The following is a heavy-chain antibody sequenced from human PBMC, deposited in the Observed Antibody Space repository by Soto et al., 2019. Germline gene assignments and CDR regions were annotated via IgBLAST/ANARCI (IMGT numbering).Heavy chain of an antibody. D-gene: IGHD2-2*01. CDR2: ISYDGSNK. CDR3: AKGHAIVLVPAAMNYYYGMDV. CDR1: GFTFSSYG. V-gene: IGHV3-30*18. Sequence: QVQLVESGGVVVQPGRSLRLSCAASGFTFSSYGMHWVRQAPGKGLEWVAGISYDGSNKYYADSVKGRFTISRDNSKNTLYLQMNSLRAEDTAVYYCAKGHAIVLVPAAMNYYYGMDVWGQGTTVTVSS. J-gene: IGHJ6*02.